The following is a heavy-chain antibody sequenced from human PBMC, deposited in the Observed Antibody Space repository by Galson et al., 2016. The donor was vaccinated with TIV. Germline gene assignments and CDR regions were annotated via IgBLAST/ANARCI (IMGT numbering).Heavy chain of an antibody. CDR1: GYRFSDYW. J-gene: IGHJ4*02. D-gene: IGHD6-19*01. Sequence: QSGAEVKKPGESLKISCRGSGYRFSDYWIGWVRQTPEEGLEWMGVIYPGASDTKYSPSFQGQVTISADKSNNTAYLQWNRLKASDTAIYFCATLSSGWPNYFANWGQGTQVIVSS. CDR2: IYPGASDT. V-gene: IGHV5-51*01. CDR3: ATLSSGWPNYFAN.